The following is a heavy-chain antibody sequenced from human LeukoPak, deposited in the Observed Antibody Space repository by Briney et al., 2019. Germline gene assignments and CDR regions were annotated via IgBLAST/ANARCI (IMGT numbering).Heavy chain of an antibody. CDR1: GYTFTSYG. CDR3: ARDLLIAAAGICRFDP. Sequence: GASVKVSCKASGYTFTSYGISWVRQAPGQGLEWMGWISAYNGNTNYAQKLQDRVTMTTDTSTSTAYMELRSLRPDDTAVYYCARDLLIAAAGICRFDPWGQGTLVTVSS. V-gene: IGHV1-18*01. D-gene: IGHD6-13*01. J-gene: IGHJ5*02. CDR2: ISAYNGNT.